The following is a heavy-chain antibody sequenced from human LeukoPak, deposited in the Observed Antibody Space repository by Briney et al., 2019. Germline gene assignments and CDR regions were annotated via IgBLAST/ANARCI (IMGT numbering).Heavy chain of an antibody. V-gene: IGHV3-48*02. CDR3: AGQKGMDY. CDR2: ISSDRTTI. J-gene: IGHJ4*02. CDR1: GFPFSSYT. Sequence: GGSLRLSCAASGFPFSSYTMSWVREAPGKGLEWVSSISSDRTTIFYADSVKGRFTISRDNAQTSLYLQMNSLRDEDTAVYYCAGQKGMDYWGQGTLVIVSS.